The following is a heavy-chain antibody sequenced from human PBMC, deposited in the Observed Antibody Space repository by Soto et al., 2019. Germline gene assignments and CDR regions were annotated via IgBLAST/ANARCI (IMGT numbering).Heavy chain of an antibody. V-gene: IGHV4-28*01. D-gene: IGHD4-17*01. CDR2: IHYSGST. CDR1: GYSISSNNW. CDR3: ARSGDGDYIGASDI. Sequence: QLQLQESGPGLVKPSDTLSLTCLVSGYSISSNNWWGWIRQPPGKGLEWIGYIHYSGSTYYNPSLKSRVPMSMDTSKSQLSLKLSSLTAVDTAMYYCARSGDGDYIGASDIWGQGTMVTVSS. J-gene: IGHJ3*02.